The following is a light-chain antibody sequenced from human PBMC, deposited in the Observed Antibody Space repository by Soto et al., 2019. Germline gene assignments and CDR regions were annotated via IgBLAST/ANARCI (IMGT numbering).Light chain of an antibody. J-gene: IGKJ5*01. CDR1: QGVSSW. CDR3: QQAYSFPLT. CDR2: AAS. V-gene: IGKV1-12*01. Sequence: DIQMTQSPSSVSASVGDRVTITCRASQGVSSWLAWYQKKPGKAPKLLTYAASTLQRGVPSRFSARASGTDFPLTISSLQPDDFETSYCQQAYSFPLTSGQGPRLEI.